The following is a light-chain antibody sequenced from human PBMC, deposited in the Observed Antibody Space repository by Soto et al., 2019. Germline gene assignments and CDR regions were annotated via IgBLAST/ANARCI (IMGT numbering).Light chain of an antibody. CDR1: TSDIGGYNY. CDR2: DVT. CDR3: SSDISSSAPYV. J-gene: IGLJ1*01. Sequence: CVLTKAASVTGSPGGASSISCKGTTSDIGGYNYVSWYQQHPGKAPKLMIYDVTRRPSGVSNRFSGSKSGNTASLTISGLQAEDEADYYCSSDISSSAPYVFGTGTKVTVL. V-gene: IGLV2-14*01.